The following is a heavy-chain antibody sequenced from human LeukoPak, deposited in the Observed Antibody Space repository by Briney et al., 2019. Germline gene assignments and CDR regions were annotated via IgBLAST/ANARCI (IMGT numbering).Heavy chain of an antibody. CDR3: AKGVFALNRAFDY. V-gene: IGHV3-23*01. J-gene: IGHJ4*02. Sequence: GGSLRLSCEASGFTFNTCGMSWVRQAPGKGLEWVSSISEDGSSTYYADSVKGRFTISRDKSKNTLYLQMNSLRVDDTALYFCAKGVFALNRAFDYWRQGTLVTVSS. D-gene: IGHD2-8*01. CDR1: GFTFNTCG. CDR2: ISEDGSST.